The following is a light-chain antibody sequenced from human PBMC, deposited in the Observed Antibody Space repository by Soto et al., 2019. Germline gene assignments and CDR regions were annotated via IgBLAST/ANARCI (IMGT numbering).Light chain of an antibody. V-gene: IGKV1D-12*01. CDR3: QQANSFPIT. Sequence: GARVTITCRASQGIRSYLAWYQQKPGKAPRLLIYEATNLQSGVPPRFSGSGSGTDFTLTISSLQPEDFATYFCQQANSFPITFGQGTRLEIK. CDR2: EAT. J-gene: IGKJ5*01. CDR1: QGIRSY.